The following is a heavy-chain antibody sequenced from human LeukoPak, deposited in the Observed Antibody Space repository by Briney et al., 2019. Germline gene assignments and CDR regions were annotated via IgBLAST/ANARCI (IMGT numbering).Heavy chain of an antibody. V-gene: IGHV3-48*03. CDR3: AKVGPYSSSWSPTVPFDY. D-gene: IGHD6-13*01. J-gene: IGHJ4*02. CDR1: GFTFSSYE. Sequence: GGSLRLSCAASGFTFSSYEMNWVRQAPGKGLEWVSYIGSSGSTIYYADSVKGRFTISRDNSKNTLYLQMNSLRAEDTAVYYCAKVGPYSSSWSPTVPFDYWGQGTLVTVSS. CDR2: IGSSGSTI.